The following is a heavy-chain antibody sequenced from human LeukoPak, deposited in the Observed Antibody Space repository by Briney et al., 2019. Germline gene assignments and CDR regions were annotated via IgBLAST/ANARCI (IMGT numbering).Heavy chain of an antibody. V-gene: IGHV1-69*01. D-gene: IGHD6-19*01. J-gene: IGHJ4*02. Sequence: GASVKVSCKPSRGSFNSYAISWVRQAPGHGLEWMGGIIPIFGTANYAQKFQGRVTIAAGESTSTAYMELSSLRAEDTAVYYCARDRRTYSSGWYDYWGQGTLVTGSS. CDR2: IIPIFGTA. CDR1: RGSFNSYA. CDR3: ARDRRTYSSGWYDY.